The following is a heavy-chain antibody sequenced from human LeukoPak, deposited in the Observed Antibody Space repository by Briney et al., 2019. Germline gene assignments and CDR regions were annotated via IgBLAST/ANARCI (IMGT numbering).Heavy chain of an antibody. CDR3: ARSPLGELERLDI. Sequence: SETLSLTCTVSGGSISSYYWSWIRQPPGKGLEYIGYIYYNGNTNYNPSLKSRVTMSVDTSKNQFSLKLSSVTAADTAVYYCARSPLGELERLDIWGQGTMVTVSS. CDR1: GGSISSYY. D-gene: IGHD1-1*01. CDR2: IYYNGNT. J-gene: IGHJ3*02. V-gene: IGHV4-59*12.